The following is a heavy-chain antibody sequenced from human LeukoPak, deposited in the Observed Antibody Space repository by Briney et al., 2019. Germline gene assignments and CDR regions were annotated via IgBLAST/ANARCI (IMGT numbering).Heavy chain of an antibody. J-gene: IGHJ4*02. V-gene: IGHV4-59*11. CDR3: ARWVAGTGCDY. D-gene: IGHD6-19*01. CDR2: VFYSGST. Sequence: SSETLSLTCTVSGGSINSHFWSWIRQPPGKGLEWIGYVFYSGSTNYNPSLKSRVTISLDTSKNQFSLKLISVTAADTAVYYCARWVAGTGCDYWGQGTLVTVSS. CDR1: GGSINSHF.